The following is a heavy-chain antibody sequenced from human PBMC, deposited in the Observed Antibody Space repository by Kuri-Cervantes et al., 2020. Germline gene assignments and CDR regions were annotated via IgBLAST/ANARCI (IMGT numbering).Heavy chain of an antibody. Sequence: SLKISCAASGFTFDDYAMHWVRQAPGKGLEWVSGISWNSGSIGYADSVKGRFTISRDNSKNTLYLQMNSLRAEDTAVYYCARNHPYYYDSSGTFDYWGQGTLVTVSS. CDR1: GFTFDDYA. CDR3: ARNHPYYYDSSGTFDY. V-gene: IGHV3-9*01. CDR2: ISWNSGSI. J-gene: IGHJ4*02. D-gene: IGHD3-22*01.